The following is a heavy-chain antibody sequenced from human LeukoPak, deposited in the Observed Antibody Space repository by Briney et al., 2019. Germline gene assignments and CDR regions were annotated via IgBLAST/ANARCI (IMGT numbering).Heavy chain of an antibody. D-gene: IGHD3-22*01. Sequence: SVKVSCKASGGTFSSYAISWVRQAPGQGLEWMGRIIPILGIANYAQKSQGRVTITADKSTSTAYMELSSLRSEDTAAYYCARDLRNYDSSGHYFDYWGQGTLVTVSS. CDR3: ARDLRNYDSSGHYFDY. V-gene: IGHV1-69*04. J-gene: IGHJ4*02. CDR2: IIPILGIA. CDR1: GGTFSSYA.